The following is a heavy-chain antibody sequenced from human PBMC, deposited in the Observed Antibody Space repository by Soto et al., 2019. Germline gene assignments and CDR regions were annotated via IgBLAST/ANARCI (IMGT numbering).Heavy chain of an antibody. CDR3: AESTRRYGSGSYYYYGMDV. CDR1: GFTFSSYA. J-gene: IGHJ6*02. D-gene: IGHD3-10*01. CDR2: ISGSGGST. Sequence: GGSLRLSCVASGFTFSSYAMSWVRQAPGKGLEWVSVISGSGGSTYYADSVKGRFTISRDNSKNTLYLQMNSLRAEDTAVYYYAESTRRYGSGSYYYYGMDVWGQGTTVTVSS. V-gene: IGHV3-23*01.